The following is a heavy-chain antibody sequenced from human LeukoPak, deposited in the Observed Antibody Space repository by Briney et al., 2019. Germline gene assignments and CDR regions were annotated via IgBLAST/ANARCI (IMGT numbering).Heavy chain of an antibody. CDR3: AKDPPFLSSGYDYPDY. D-gene: IGHD5-12*01. V-gene: IGHV3-23*01. CDR2: ISGSGGST. J-gene: IGHJ4*02. CDR1: GFTFSSYA. Sequence: GGSLRLSCAASGFTFSSYAMSWVRQAPGKGLEWVSAISGSGGSTYYADSVKGRFTISRDNSKNTPYLQMNSLRAEDTAVYYCAKDPPFLSSGYDYPDYWGQGTLVTVSS.